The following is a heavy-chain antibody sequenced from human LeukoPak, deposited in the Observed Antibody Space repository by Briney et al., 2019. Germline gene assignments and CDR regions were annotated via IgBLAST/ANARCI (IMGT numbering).Heavy chain of an antibody. J-gene: IGHJ5*02. Sequence: SQTLSLTCAISGDSVSSNSAGWNWIRQSPSRGLEWLGRTYYRSKWYNDFAPSVRNRITINPDTSKNQFSLQLNSVTPEDTAVYYCARSGTTGYTYSNWFDPWGQGTLVTVSS. CDR1: GDSVSSNSAG. V-gene: IGHV6-1*01. CDR2: TYYRSKWYN. D-gene: IGHD3-9*01. CDR3: ARSGTTGYTYSNWFDP.